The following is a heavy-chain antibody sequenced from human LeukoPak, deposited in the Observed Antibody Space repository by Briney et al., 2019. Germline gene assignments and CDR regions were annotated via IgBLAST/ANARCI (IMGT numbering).Heavy chain of an antibody. J-gene: IGHJ6*03. CDR3: AREAYCGGPSCFAVNYMYV. Sequence: GGSLRLSCVASGSGFSFSEIWLGRVRQAPGERLEWVVNIKGDGSQTDYVDSVKGRFTISRDNLNNSVYLQMNSLIADDTSMYRCAREAYCGGPSCFAVNYMYVWGKGTTVTVSS. CDR2: IKGDGSQT. V-gene: IGHV3-7*01. CDR1: GSGFSFSEIW. D-gene: IGHD2-2*01.